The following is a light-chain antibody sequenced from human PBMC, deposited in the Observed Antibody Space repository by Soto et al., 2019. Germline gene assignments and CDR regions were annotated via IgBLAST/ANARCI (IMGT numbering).Light chain of an antibody. CDR2: GAS. J-gene: IGKJ1*01. Sequence: EIVLTQSLAALSVSPGGRANLSCRASQDVMYDLAWYQQKPGQAPRLLVYGASTRATDAPPRFRGSGSGREFSLTISSLQSEDFATYYCQQYRSWPRTFGQGTKVDIK. CDR1: QDVMYD. V-gene: IGKV3-15*01. CDR3: QQYRSWPRT.